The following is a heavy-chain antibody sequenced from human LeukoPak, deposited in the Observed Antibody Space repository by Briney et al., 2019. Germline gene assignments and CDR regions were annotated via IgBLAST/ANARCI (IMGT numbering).Heavy chain of an antibody. D-gene: IGHD7-27*01. CDR1: GGSISSSSYY. V-gene: IGHV4-39*07. CDR2: IYYSGST. Sequence: SETLSLTCTVSGGSISSSSYYWGWIRQPPGKGLEWIGSIYYSGSTYYNPSLKSRVTISVDTSKNQFSLKLSSVTAADTAVYYCAKVYLTGALNYFDYWGQGTLVTVSS. CDR3: AKVYLTGALNYFDY. J-gene: IGHJ4*02.